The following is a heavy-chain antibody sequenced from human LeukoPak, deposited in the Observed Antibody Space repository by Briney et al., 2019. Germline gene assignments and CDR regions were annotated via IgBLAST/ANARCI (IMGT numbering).Heavy chain of an antibody. CDR2: IKQDGSER. V-gene: IGHV3-7*03. Sequence: PGGSLRLSCAASGFTFSSYWMTWVRQAPGKGLEWVANIKQDGSERNYVDSVKGRFTISRDNAKNSLYLQMNTLRDKDTAVYYCATGAGCGYWGQGTLVTVSS. D-gene: IGHD6-19*01. CDR3: ATGAGCGY. CDR1: GFTFSSYW. J-gene: IGHJ4*02.